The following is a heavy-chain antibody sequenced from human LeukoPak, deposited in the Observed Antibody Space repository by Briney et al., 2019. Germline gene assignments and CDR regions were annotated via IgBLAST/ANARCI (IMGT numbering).Heavy chain of an antibody. CDR2: LTSSGGTK. CDR1: GFTFDSYE. V-gene: IGHV3-48*03. CDR3: ARTPFGYSDY. J-gene: IGHJ4*02. Sequence: GGSLRLSCAASGFTFDSYEMNWVRQAPGKGLEWVSYLTSSGGTKYYADSVKGRFTISRDNAKNSLFLQMNSLRAEDTAVYYCARTPFGYSDYWGQGTLVTVSS. D-gene: IGHD5-24*01.